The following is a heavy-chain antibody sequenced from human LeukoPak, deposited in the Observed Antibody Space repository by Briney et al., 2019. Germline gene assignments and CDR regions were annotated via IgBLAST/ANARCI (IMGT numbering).Heavy chain of an antibody. CDR3: APMDYTYGYLDY. V-gene: IGHV1-2*02. CDR2: INPNSGGT. D-gene: IGHD5-18*01. CDR1: GYTFTGSY. J-gene: IGHJ4*02. Sequence: GASVKVSCKASGYTFTGSYIHWVRQAPGQGLEWMGWINPNSGGTNYAQKFQGRVTMTRDTSISTAYMELSRLKSDDTAVYYCAPMDYTYGYLDYWGQGTLVTVSS.